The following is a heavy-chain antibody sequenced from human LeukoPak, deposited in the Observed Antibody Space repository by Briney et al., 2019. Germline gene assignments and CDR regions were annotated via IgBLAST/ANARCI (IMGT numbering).Heavy chain of an antibody. J-gene: IGHJ5*02. CDR2: ISYDGSNK. CDR3: ARDQHKADYYDSSGQIS. CDR1: GFTFSSYA. Sequence: PGRSLRLSCAASGFTFSSYAMHWVRQAPGKGLEWVAVISYDGSNKYYADSVKGRFTISRDNSKNTLYLQMNSLRAEDTAVYYCARDQHKADYYDSSGQISWGQGTLVTVSS. D-gene: IGHD3-22*01. V-gene: IGHV3-30-3*01.